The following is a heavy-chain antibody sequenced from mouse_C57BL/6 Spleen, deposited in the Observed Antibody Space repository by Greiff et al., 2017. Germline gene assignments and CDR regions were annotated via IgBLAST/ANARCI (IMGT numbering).Heavy chain of an antibody. Sequence: EVQGVESGGGLVKPGGSLKLSCAASGFTFSDYGMHWVRQAPETGLEWVAYISSGSSTIYYADTVKGRFTISRDYAKNTLFLQMTSLRSEDTAMYYCARGTPYYYAMDYWGQGTSVTVSS. CDR3: ARGTPYYYAMDY. V-gene: IGHV5-17*01. CDR2: ISSGSSTI. J-gene: IGHJ4*01. CDR1: GFTFSDYG.